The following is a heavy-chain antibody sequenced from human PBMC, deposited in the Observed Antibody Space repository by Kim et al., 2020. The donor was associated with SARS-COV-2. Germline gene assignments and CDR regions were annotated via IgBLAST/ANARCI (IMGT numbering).Heavy chain of an antibody. J-gene: IGHJ4*02. V-gene: IGHV4-59*01. CDR3: ATGRGIVGATHY. CDR2: IYYSGST. CDR1: GGSISSYY. D-gene: IGHD1-26*01. Sequence: SETLSLTCTVSGGSISSYYWSWIRQPPGKGLEWIGYIYYSGSTNYNPSLKSRVTISVDTSKNQFSLKLSSVTAADTAVYYCATGRGIVGATHYWGQGTLVTVSS.